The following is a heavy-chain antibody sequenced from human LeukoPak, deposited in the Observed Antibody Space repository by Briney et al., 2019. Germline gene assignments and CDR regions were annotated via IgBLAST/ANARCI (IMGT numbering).Heavy chain of an antibody. Sequence: ASVKVSRKASGYTFTGYYMHWVRQAPGQGLEWMGGIIPIFGTANYAQKFQGRVTITTDESTSTAYMELSSLRSEDTAVYYCARALLTGYYDYWGQGTLVTVSS. CDR3: ARALLTGYYDY. CDR1: GYTFTGYY. J-gene: IGHJ4*02. D-gene: IGHD3-9*01. CDR2: IIPIFGTA. V-gene: IGHV1-69*05.